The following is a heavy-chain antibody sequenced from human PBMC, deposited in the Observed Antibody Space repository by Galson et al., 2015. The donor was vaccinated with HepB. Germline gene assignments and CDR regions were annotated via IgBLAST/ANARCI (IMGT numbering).Heavy chain of an antibody. V-gene: IGHV3-15*07. CDR1: XFTXXXAW. CDR2: IKXXTDGGTT. J-gene: IGHJ4*01. D-gene: IGHD3-3*01. Sequence: SLRXXCAAXXFTXXXAWMNWVXXXPGKXXXWVGRIKXXTDGGTTDXAAXVKGRFTISRDDSKXXLYLQMNSLKTEDTAVYYCXXDSRLWVVFGVVIVSEAXXYWGXXTLVTXXS. CDR3: XXDSRLWVVFGVVIVSEAXXY.